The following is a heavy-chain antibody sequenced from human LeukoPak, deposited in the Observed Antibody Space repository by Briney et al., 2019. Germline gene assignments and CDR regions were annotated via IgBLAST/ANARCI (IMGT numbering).Heavy chain of an antibody. CDR2: INHSART. CDR3: ARMPGLQNYSCYNMDV. J-gene: IGHJ6*03. CDR1: GGSFSGYY. D-gene: IGHD4-11*01. Sequence: PSETLSLTCAEYGGSFSGYYWSWIRQSPGKGLEWLEDINHSARTNYNPSLKSRVTILVDTSKNQFSLKLNSVTAADTAVYYCARMPGLQNYSCYNMDVWGKGTTVTVSS. V-gene: IGHV4-34*01.